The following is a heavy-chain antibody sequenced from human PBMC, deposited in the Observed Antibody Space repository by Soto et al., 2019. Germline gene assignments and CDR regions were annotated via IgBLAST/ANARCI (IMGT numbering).Heavy chain of an antibody. CDR2: ISAYNGNT. J-gene: IGHJ6*02. Sequence: QVQLVQSGAEVKKPGASVKVSCKASGYTFTSYGISWVRQAPGQGLEWMGWISAYNGNTNYAQQLQGRVTMTTDTSTSTAYMELRSLRSDDTAVYYCARAPILWFGELFGYGMDVWGQGTTVTVSS. CDR3: ARAPILWFGELFGYGMDV. D-gene: IGHD3-10*01. CDR1: GYTFTSYG. V-gene: IGHV1-18*01.